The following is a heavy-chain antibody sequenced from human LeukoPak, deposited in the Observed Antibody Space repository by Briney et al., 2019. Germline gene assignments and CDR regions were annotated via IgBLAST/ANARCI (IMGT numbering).Heavy chain of an antibody. CDR1: GFTFSSYA. D-gene: IGHD3-3*01. CDR2: ISYDGSNK. J-gene: IGHJ3*02. CDR3: ARGFPVLRFLEWLVRDAFDI. V-gene: IGHV3-30-3*01. Sequence: PGGSLRLSCAASGFTFSSYAMHWVRQAPGKGLEWVAVISYDGSNKYYADSVKGRFTISRDNSKNTLYLQMNSLRAEDTAVYCCARGFPVLRFLEWLVRDAFDIWGQGTMVTVSS.